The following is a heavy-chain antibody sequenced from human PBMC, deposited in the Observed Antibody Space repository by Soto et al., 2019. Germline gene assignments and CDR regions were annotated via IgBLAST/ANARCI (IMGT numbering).Heavy chain of an antibody. V-gene: IGHV1-18*01. CDR1: GYSFTDYG. D-gene: IGHD3-3*01. Sequence: QVQLVQSGAEVKKPGASVKVSCKTSGYSFTDYGVNWVRQAPGQGLEWMGWISTYHGHTNYAQKLQGRVTMTTDTSTSTVYMELRSLRSDDTAVYYCARDPRSGQISGEGAYKYCYMDVWGKGTTVTVSS. CDR2: ISTYHGHT. J-gene: IGHJ6*03. CDR3: ARDPRSGQISGEGAYKYCYMDV.